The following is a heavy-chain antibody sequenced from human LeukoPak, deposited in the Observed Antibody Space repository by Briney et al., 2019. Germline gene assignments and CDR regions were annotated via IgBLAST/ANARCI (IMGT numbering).Heavy chain of an antibody. V-gene: IGHV3-23*01. Sequence: GGSLRLSCAASGFTFSSSAMSCLRHAPGKGLELVSAISGSGGRAYYAGPVKGRFTISRDNSKNTLYLQMNSLRAEDTAVYYCARARRLAVDYWGQGTLVSVSS. J-gene: IGHJ4*02. D-gene: IGHD6-19*01. CDR1: GFTFSSSA. CDR2: ISGSGGRA. CDR3: ARARRLAVDY.